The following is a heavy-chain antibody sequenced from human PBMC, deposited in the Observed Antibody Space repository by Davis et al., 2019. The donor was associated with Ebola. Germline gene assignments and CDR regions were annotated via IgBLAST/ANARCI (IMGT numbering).Heavy chain of an antibody. J-gene: IGHJ4*02. CDR3: ARHGSWNFDY. V-gene: IGHV3-21*01. D-gene: IGHD1-26*01. CDR2: ISSSSSYI. CDR1: GFTFSSYS. Sequence: GESLKISCAASGFTFSSYSMNWVRQAPGKGLEWVSSISSSSSYIYYADSVKGRFTISRDNARNSLYLQMNSLRVEDTATYYCARHGSWNFDYWGQGTLVTVSS.